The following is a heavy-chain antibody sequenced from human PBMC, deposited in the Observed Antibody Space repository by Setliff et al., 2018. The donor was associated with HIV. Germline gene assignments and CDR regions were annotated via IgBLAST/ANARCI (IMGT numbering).Heavy chain of an antibody. Sequence: GGSLRLSCAASGFTFSNYAMSWVRQAPGKGLEWVSVIYSGGSTYYADSVKGRFTISRDNSKNTLYLQMNSLRAEDTAVYYCARAMVPDSSGYYRPPAFDIWGQGTMVTVSS. CDR1: GFTFSNYA. J-gene: IGHJ3*02. D-gene: IGHD3-22*01. CDR3: ARAMVPDSSGYYRPPAFDI. V-gene: IGHV3-53*01. CDR2: IYSGGST.